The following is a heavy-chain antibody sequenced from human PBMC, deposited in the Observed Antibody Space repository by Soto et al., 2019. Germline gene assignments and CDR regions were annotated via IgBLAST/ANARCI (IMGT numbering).Heavy chain of an antibody. CDR2: IKSNTAGGTT. Sequence: PGGSLRLSCTASGFTFTNAWMSWVRQAPGKGLEWVGRIKSNTAGGTTDYAAPVKGRFSISRDDSKNRLYLQMDSLKPEDTAVYYCTTSPHGTDVWGQGTTVTVSS. CDR1: GFTFTNAW. J-gene: IGHJ6*02. V-gene: IGHV3-15*01. CDR3: TTSPHGTDV.